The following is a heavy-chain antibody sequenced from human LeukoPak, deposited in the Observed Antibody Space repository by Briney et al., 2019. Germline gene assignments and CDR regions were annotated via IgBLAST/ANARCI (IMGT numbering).Heavy chain of an antibody. CDR2: ISWSGGSL. Sequence: PGRSLRLSCEASGLIFEDFAMHWVRQAPGKGLEWVSGISWSGGSLAYADSVKGRFTISRDNAKNSLYLQMNSLRAEDTAVYYCARADSSSWYLDWGQGTLVTVSS. J-gene: IGHJ4*02. CDR3: ARADSSSWYLD. D-gene: IGHD6-13*01. V-gene: IGHV3-9*01. CDR1: GLIFEDFA.